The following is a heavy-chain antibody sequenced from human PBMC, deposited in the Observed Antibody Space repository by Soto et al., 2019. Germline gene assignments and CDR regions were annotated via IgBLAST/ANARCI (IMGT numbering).Heavy chain of an antibody. CDR3: ARGGDIVVVPAAIGAYYYYGMDV. J-gene: IGHJ6*02. CDR1: GGSISSSSYY. V-gene: IGHV4-39*01. CDR2: IYYSGST. D-gene: IGHD2-2*02. Sequence: TLSLTCTVSGGSISSSSYYWGWIRQPPGKGLEWIGSIYYSGSTYYNPSLKSRVTISVDTSKNQFSLKLSSVTAADTAVYYCARGGDIVVVPAAIGAYYYYGMDVWGQGTTVTVSS.